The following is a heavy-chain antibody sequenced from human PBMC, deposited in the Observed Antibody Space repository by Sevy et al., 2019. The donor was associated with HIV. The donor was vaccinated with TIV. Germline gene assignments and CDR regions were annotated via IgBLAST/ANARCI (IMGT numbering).Heavy chain of an antibody. CDR2: VSPHNGDT. V-gene: IGHV1-18*01. CDR3: ARAYCTGGRCHSLAY. CDR1: GYTFTSYR. Sequence: ASVKVSCKASGYTFTSYRITWVRQAPGQGLECMGWVSPHNGDTNYVQKFQGRVTMTTDTSTNTAYMELRSLRSDDTAVYYCARAYCTGGRCHSLAYWGQGSLVTVSS. J-gene: IGHJ4*02. D-gene: IGHD2-15*01.